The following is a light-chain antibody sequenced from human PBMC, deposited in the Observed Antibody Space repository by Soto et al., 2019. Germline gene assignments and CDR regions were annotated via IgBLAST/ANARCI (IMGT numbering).Light chain of an antibody. CDR3: QQYSYRFT. V-gene: IGKV3-11*01. Sequence: EIVLTQSPATLSLSPGERATLSCRASQSVRTYLAWYQQKPGQAPRLLIYDASNRATGIPARFTGSGSGTDFTLTISSLEPEDFAVYYCQQYSYRFTFGPGTNVDIK. CDR1: QSVRTY. J-gene: IGKJ3*01. CDR2: DAS.